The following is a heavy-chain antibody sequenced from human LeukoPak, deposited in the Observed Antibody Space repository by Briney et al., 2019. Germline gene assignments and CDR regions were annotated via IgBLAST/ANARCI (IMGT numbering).Heavy chain of an antibody. CDR1: GFTFSSYA. V-gene: IGHV3-7*01. CDR3: ARIAWFREVGHAFDI. CDR2: IKEDGTEK. J-gene: IGHJ3*02. Sequence: SGGSLRLSCAASGFTFSSYAMSWVRQAPGKGLEWVANIKEDGTEKYYVDSVKGRFTISRDNAKNSVYLRMNSLRAEDTAVYYCARIAWFREVGHAFDIWGQGTMVTVSS. D-gene: IGHD3-10*01.